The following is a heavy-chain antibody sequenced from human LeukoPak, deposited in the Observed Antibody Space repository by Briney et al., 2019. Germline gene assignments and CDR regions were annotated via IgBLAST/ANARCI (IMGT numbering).Heavy chain of an antibody. CDR1: GFTFSTYS. J-gene: IGHJ4*02. CDR3: AKGIAVAGTGEDY. D-gene: IGHD6-19*01. Sequence: PGGSLRLSCTASGFTFSTYSMNWVRQAPGRGLEWVSYISGSSSSSDGGAKQYADSVKGRFTISRDNDKNTLYLQMNSLRAEDTAVYYCAKGIAVAGTGEDYWGQGTLVTVSS. CDR2: ISGSSSSSDGGAK. V-gene: IGHV3-48*01.